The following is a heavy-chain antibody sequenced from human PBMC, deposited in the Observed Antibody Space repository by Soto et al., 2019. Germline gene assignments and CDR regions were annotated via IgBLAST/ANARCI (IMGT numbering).Heavy chain of an antibody. CDR2: IDPSDSYT. Sequence: GESLKISCKVSGYRFSTYWIGWVRQMPGKGLEWMGRIDPSDSYTNYSPSFQGHVTISADKSISTAYLQWSSLKASDTAMYYCARLSAPNYDILTVLYYGMDVWGQGTTVTVSS. CDR3: ARLSAPNYDILTVLYYGMDV. CDR1: GYRFSTYW. D-gene: IGHD3-9*01. J-gene: IGHJ6*02. V-gene: IGHV5-10-1*01.